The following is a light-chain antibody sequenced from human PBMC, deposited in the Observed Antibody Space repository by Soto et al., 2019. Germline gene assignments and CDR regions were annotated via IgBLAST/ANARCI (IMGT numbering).Light chain of an antibody. J-gene: IGLJ1*01. CDR1: SSDVGGYDY. V-gene: IGLV2-8*01. CDR2: DVT. CDR3: SSYAGTHIV. Sequence: QSALTQPHSASGSPGQSVDISFTGTSSDVGGYDYVSWYQQHPGKAPKLMIYDVTKRPSGVPDRFSGSKSGNTASLTVSGLQDEDEADYYCSSYAGTHIVFGTGTKVTVL.